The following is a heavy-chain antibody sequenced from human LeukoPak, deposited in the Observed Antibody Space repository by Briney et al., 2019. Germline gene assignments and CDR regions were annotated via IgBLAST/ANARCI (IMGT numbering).Heavy chain of an antibody. V-gene: IGHV1-8*01. CDR2: MNPNRGNT. D-gene: IGHD6-13*01. CDR1: GYTFTSYD. Sequence: ASVKVSCKASGYTFTSYDINWVRQATGQGLEWMGWMNPNRGNTGYAQKFQGRVTMTRNTSISTAYMELSSLRSEDTAVYYCARFYSSSSSFDYWGQGTLVTVSS. CDR3: ARFYSSSSSFDY. J-gene: IGHJ4*02.